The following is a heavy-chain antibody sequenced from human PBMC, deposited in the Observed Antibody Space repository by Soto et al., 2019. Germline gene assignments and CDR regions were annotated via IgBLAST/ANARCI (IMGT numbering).Heavy chain of an antibody. CDR2: INPNSGGT. J-gene: IGHJ6*02. CDR1: GGTFSSYA. Sequence: ASVKVSCKSSGGTFSSYAISWVRQAPGQGLEWMGWINPNSGGTNYAQKFQGWVTMTRDTSISTAYMELSRLRSDDTAVYYCARFPIEGSFGRRSVYYGMDVWGQGTTVTVSS. D-gene: IGHD3-3*01. V-gene: IGHV1-2*04. CDR3: ARFPIEGSFGRRSVYYGMDV.